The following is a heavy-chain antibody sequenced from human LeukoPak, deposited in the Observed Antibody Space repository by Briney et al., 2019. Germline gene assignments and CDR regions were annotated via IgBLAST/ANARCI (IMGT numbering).Heavy chain of an antibody. Sequence: ASVKVSCKASGYTFTGYYMNWVRQAPGQGLEWMGWINPNSGGTNYAQKFQGRVTMTRDTSISTAYMELSRLRSDDTAVYYCARLDVVVVAATDYWGQGTLVTVSS. CDR2: INPNSGGT. V-gene: IGHV1-2*02. J-gene: IGHJ4*02. CDR1: GYTFTGYY. CDR3: ARLDVVVVAATDY. D-gene: IGHD2-15*01.